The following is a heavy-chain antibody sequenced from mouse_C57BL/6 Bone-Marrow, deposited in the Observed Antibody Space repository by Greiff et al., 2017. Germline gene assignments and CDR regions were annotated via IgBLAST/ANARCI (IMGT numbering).Heavy chain of an antibody. D-gene: IGHD2-1*01. J-gene: IGHJ1*03. CDR3: ARWGGYGNLWYFDV. CDR2: IYPRSGNT. Sequence: VQLQQSGAELARPGASVKLSCKASGYTFTSYGISWVKQRTGQGLEWIGEIYPRSGNTYYNEKFKGKATLTADQSSSTAYMELRGLTSEDSAVYFGARWGGYGNLWYFDVWGTGTPVTVSS. V-gene: IGHV1-81*01. CDR1: GYTFTSYG.